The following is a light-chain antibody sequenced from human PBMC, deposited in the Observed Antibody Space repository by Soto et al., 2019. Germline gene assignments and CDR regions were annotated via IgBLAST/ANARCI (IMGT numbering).Light chain of an antibody. CDR1: QSVSSAN. CDR3: QQYNNWPPIT. V-gene: IGKV3-15*01. J-gene: IGKJ5*01. CDR2: SGY. Sequence: EIVLTQSPGTLSLSPGERATLSCRASQSVSSANFAWYQQKPGQAPRLLIYSGYTRATGVPATFSGSGSGTEFTLTISSLQSDDFAVYYCQQYNNWPPITCGQGTRLEIK.